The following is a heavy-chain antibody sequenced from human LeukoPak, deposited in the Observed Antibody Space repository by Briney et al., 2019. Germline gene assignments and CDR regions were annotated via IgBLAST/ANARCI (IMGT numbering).Heavy chain of an antibody. V-gene: IGHV1-69*06. D-gene: IGHD2-2*01. CDR3: ARDSGAMEHFDY. Sequence: ASVKVSCKASGGTFSSYAISWVRQAPGQGLEWMGGIIPIFGTANYAQKFQGRVTITADKSTGTAYMELSSLRSEDTAVYYCARDSGAMEHFDYWGQGTLVTVSS. CDR2: IIPIFGTA. J-gene: IGHJ4*02. CDR1: GGTFSSYA.